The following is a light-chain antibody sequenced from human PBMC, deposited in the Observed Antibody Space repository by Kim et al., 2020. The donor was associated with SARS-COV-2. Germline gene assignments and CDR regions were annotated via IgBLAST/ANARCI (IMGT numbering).Light chain of an antibody. Sequence: PGQTSSITCSGDELGDKYVCWYQQKPGQSPVLVIYQDDKWPSGIPERFSGSNSGNTATLTISGTQALDEADYYCQAWDSRTSTWVFGGGTKLTVL. CDR1: ELGDKY. V-gene: IGLV3-1*01. CDR3: QAWDSRTSTWV. CDR2: QDD. J-gene: IGLJ3*02.